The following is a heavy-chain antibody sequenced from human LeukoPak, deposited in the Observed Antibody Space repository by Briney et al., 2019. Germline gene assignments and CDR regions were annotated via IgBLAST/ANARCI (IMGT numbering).Heavy chain of an antibody. CDR1: GYTFTGYY. CDR2: INPNSGGT. V-gene: IGHV1-2*02. D-gene: IGHD5-24*01. J-gene: IGHJ4*02. Sequence: ASVKVSCKASGYTFTGYYMHWVRQAPGQGLELMGWINPNSGGTNYAQKFQGRVTMTRDTSISTAYMELSRLRSDDTAVYYCARPQRFGDGYSRFDYWGQGTLVTVSS. CDR3: ARPQRFGDGYSRFDY.